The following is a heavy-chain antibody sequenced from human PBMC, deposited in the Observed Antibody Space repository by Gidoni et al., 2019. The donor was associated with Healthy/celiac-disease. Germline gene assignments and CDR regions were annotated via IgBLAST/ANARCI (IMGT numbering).Heavy chain of an antibody. V-gene: IGHV4-31*03. CDR2: IYYSGST. J-gene: IGHJ5*02. D-gene: IGHD6-13*01. Sequence: QVQLQDSCPGLATPSHPLSLPSTVPAGSISSGGYYWIWIRQHPGKGLEWIGYIYYSGSTYYNPASRSRVTISVDTTKNQCSLKRSAVTAADTAVYYCARVDRQQLGGWFDAWGQGTLVTVSS. CDR1: AGSISSGGYY. CDR3: ARVDRQQLGGWFDA.